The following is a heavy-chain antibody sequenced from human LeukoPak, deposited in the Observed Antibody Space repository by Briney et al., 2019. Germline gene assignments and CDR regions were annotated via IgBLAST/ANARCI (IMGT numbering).Heavy chain of an antibody. V-gene: IGHV4-38-2*02. J-gene: IGHJ4*02. Sequence: SDTLSLTCTVSGYSISSGYYWGWIRQPPGKGLEWIGSIYHSGSTYYNPSLKSRVTISVDTSKNQFSLKLSSVTAADTAVYYCARGNDDATPDYWGQGTLVTVSS. CDR1: GYSISSGYY. D-gene: IGHD1-1*01. CDR3: ARGNDDATPDY. CDR2: IYHSGST.